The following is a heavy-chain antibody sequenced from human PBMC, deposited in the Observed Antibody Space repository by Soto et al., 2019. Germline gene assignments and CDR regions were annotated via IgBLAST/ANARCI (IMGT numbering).Heavy chain of an antibody. D-gene: IGHD4-17*01. CDR2: IYYSGST. Sequence: SETLSLTCTVSGGSISSGGYYWSWIRQLPGKGLEWIGYIYYSGSTNYNPSLKSRVTISVDTSKNQFSLKLSSVTAADTAVYYCARTYGDCFDYWGQGTLVTVSS. CDR3: ARTYGDCFDY. J-gene: IGHJ4*02. V-gene: IGHV4-61*08. CDR1: GGSISSGGYY.